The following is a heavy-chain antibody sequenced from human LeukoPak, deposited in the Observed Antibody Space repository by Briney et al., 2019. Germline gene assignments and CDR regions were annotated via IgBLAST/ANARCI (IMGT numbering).Heavy chain of an antibody. J-gene: IGHJ4*02. D-gene: IGHD5-12*01. Sequence: GGSLRLSCAASGFTFNNYGMHCVRQAPGKGLEWVAFISEDGSNEKYADSVKGRFTISRDNSKNTLYLQMNSLRAEDTAIYYCAKTSRRNSAYDSPFDSWGQGTLVTVSS. CDR3: AKTSRRNSAYDSPFDS. V-gene: IGHV3-30*18. CDR2: ISEDGSNE. CDR1: GFTFNNYG.